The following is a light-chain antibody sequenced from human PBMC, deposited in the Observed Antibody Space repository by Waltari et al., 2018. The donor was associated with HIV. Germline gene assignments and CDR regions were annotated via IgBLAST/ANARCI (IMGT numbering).Light chain of an antibody. CDR1: SSDIGGYDI. V-gene: IGLV2-23*02. J-gene: IGLJ3*02. CDR2: EVT. CDR3: CSYADGTTSV. Sequence: QSALTQPASVSGSPGQSITISCTGTSSDIGGYDIVSWFQQHPAKAPKVMIYEVTKRPSGVSNRFSSSKSGNTASLTISGLQAEDEAEYYCCSYADGTTSVFGGGTKLTVL.